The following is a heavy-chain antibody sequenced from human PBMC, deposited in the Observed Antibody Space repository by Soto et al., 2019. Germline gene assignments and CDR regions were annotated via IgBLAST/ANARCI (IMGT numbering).Heavy chain of an antibody. V-gene: IGHV4-39*07. J-gene: IGHJ6*02. CDR3: ARLYGDVDSGMDV. D-gene: IGHD4-17*01. Sequence: PSETLSLTCTVSGGSISSSDYYWGWIRQPPGKGLEWIGSIYYSGSTYYNPSLKSRVTISVDTSKNQFSLKLSSVTAADTAVYYCARLYGDVDSGMDVWGQGTTVTVSS. CDR1: GGSISSSDYY. CDR2: IYYSGST.